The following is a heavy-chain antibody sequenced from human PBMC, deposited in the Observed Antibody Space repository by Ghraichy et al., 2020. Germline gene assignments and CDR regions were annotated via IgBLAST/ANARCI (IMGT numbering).Heavy chain of an antibody. CDR3: TTGLLDSGGVDY. CDR2: IKSKAHGGTI. J-gene: IGHJ4*02. CDR1: GFTFSTAW. Sequence: GGSLRLSCAASGFTFSTAWMNWVRQAPGKGLEWVGRIKSKAHGGTIDYTAPVKGRFTISRDDSKNTLYVQLTSLESEDTAVYYCTTGLLDSGGVDYWGQGTLVTVSS. D-gene: IGHD2-15*01. V-gene: IGHV3-15*01.